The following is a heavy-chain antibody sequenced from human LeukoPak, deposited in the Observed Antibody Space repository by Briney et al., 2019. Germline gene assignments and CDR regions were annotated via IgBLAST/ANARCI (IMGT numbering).Heavy chain of an antibody. J-gene: IGHJ4*02. V-gene: IGHV4-61*02. CDR1: GGSISSGSYY. CDR2: IYTSGST. Sequence: SETLSLTCTVSGGSISSGSYYWSWIRQPAGKGLEWIGRIYTSGSTNYNPSLKSRVTISVDTSKNQFSLKLSSVTAADTAVYYCARSGSGLLWFGELIGGYYYFDYWGQGTLVTVSS. CDR3: ARSGSGLLWFGELIGGYYYFDY. D-gene: IGHD3-10*01.